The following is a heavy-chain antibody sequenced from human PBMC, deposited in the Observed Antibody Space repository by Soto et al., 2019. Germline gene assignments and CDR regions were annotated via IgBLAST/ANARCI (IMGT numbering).Heavy chain of an antibody. D-gene: IGHD2-21*01. CDR1: GDSISRHY. J-gene: IGHJ4*02. CDR2: IYNSGLI. Sequence: QVHLQESGPGLVKPSETLSLTCSVFGDSISRHYWSWIRQPAGKGLEYIGRIYNSGLINYNPSLESRVSMSVDHSKNQISLKLTSATAADTDIYYCARGPFCGEECYFAYWGQGTLVTVSS. CDR3: ARGPFCGEECYFAY. V-gene: IGHV4-4*07.